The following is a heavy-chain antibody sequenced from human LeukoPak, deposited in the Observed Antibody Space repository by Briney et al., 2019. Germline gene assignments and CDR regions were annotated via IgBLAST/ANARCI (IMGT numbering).Heavy chain of an antibody. J-gene: IGHJ6*02. Sequence: GRSLRLSCAASGFTFSSYGMHWVRQAPGKGLEWVAVISYDGSNKYYADSVKGRFTISRDNSKNTLYLQMNSLRAEDTAVYYCAKDRIARPYYDFWSGPGFGCGMDVWGQGTTVTVSS. CDR1: GFTFSSYG. V-gene: IGHV3-30*18. CDR3: AKDRIARPYYDFWSGPGFGCGMDV. D-gene: IGHD3-3*01. CDR2: ISYDGSNK.